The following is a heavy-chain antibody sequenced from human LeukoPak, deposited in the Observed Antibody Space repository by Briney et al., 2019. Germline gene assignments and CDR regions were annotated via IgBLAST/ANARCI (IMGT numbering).Heavy chain of an antibody. CDR1: GFTFSDYY. V-gene: IGHV3-11*03. D-gene: IGHD2/OR15-2a*01. CDR3: ANNRASLDY. J-gene: IGHJ4*02. Sequence: GGSLRLTCAASGFTFSDYYMSWIRQAPGKGLEWVSYISGSGTYTNYADSVRGRFTISRDNAKNSLYLQMNSLRAEDTAVYYCANNRASLDYWGQGTLVTVSS. CDR2: ISGSGTYT.